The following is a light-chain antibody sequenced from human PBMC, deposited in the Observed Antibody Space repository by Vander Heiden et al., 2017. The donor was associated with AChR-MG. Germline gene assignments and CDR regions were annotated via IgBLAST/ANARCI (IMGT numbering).Light chain of an antibody. Sequence: QSALTPPPSAFGSPGQSVTISCTGTSSDVAVSYYVSWSQQPPGKAPRLMIYEVSKRPSGVPDRFSGSKSGNTASLTVAGLQDEDEADYYCSSYAGSNNLKFGGGTRLTV. CDR1: SSDVAVSYY. CDR2: EVS. J-gene: IGLJ2*01. CDR3: SSYAGSNNLK. V-gene: IGLV2-8*01.